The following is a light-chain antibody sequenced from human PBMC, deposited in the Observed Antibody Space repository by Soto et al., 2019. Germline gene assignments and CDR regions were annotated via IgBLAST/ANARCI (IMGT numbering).Light chain of an antibody. CDR3: QQYYSPPLT. CDR1: QSVLYSSNNKNY. CDR2: WAS. V-gene: IGKV4-1*01. Sequence: DIVMTQSPDSLAVSLGERATINCKSSQSVLYSSNNKNYLAWYQQKPGQPPKLLIYWASTRESGVTDRFSGSGSGTDFTLTISSLQAEDVAVYYGQQYYSPPLTFGGGTKVEIK. J-gene: IGKJ4*01.